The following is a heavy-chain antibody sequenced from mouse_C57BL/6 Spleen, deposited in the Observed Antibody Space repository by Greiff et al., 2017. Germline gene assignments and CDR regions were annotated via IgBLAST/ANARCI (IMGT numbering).Heavy chain of an antibody. J-gene: IGHJ1*03. CDR1: GYTFTSYW. Sequence: VQLQQPGAELVKPGASVKLSCKASGYTFTSYWMHWVKQRPGRGLEWIGRIDPNSGGTKYNEKFKGKATLTVDKPSSTAYLQLSSLTSEDSAVXCCARGKYGSSKEIDVWGTGTSVTVSS. V-gene: IGHV1-72*01. CDR3: ARGKYGSSKEIDV. D-gene: IGHD1-1*01. CDR2: IDPNSGGT.